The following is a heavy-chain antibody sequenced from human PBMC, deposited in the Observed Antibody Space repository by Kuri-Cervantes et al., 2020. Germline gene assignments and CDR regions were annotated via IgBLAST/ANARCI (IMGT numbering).Heavy chain of an antibody. CDR3: ARDLNGDIENWFDP. D-gene: IGHD3-9*01. Sequence: GGSLRLSCAASGFTFSSYAMHWVRQAPGKGLEWVAVISYDGSNKYYADSVKGRFTISRDNAKNSLYLQMNSLRAEDTALYHCARDLNGDIENWFDPWGQGTLVTVSS. J-gene: IGHJ5*02. CDR1: GFTFSSYA. V-gene: IGHV3-30-3*01. CDR2: ISYDGSNK.